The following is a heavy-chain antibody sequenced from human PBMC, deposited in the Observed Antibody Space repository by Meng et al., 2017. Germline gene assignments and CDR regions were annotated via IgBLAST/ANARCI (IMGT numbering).Heavy chain of an antibody. CDR1: GGTFSSYT. CDR2: IIPILGIA. Sequence: SVKVSCKASGGTFSSYTISWVRQAPGQGLEWMGRIIPILGIANYAQKFQGRVTMTTDTSTSTAYMELRSLRSDDTAVYYCARVRYYYDSSGYYNASFDYWGQGTLVTVSS. CDR3: ARVRYYYDSSGYYNASFDY. V-gene: IGHV1-69*02. D-gene: IGHD3-22*01. J-gene: IGHJ4*02.